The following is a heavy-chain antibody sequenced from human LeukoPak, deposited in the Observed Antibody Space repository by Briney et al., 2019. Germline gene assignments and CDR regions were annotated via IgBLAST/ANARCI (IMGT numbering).Heavy chain of an antibody. Sequence: GGSLRLSCAASGFTFSDYYMSWIRQAPGKGLEWVSYISSSGSTIYYADSVKGRFTISRDNAKNSLYLQMNSLRAEDTAVYYCARDARSYYDILTGYFPLTLFDYWGQGTLVTVSS. CDR1: GFTFSDYY. J-gene: IGHJ4*02. D-gene: IGHD3-9*01. CDR2: ISSSGSTI. CDR3: ARDARSYYDILTGYFPLTLFDY. V-gene: IGHV3-11*04.